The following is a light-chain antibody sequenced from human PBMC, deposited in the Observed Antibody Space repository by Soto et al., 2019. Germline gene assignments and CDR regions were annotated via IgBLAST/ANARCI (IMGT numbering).Light chain of an antibody. J-gene: IGKJ1*01. CDR1: QTISTW. CDR3: QQYTNTNNPWM. Sequence: DIQVTQYPPTLSASVGDRFTITCRASQTISTWMAWYQQKPGKAPKLLVYDASTLQSGVASRFSGSGSGTEFTLIISGLQPDDSATYYCQQYTNTNNPWMFGQGTRWIS. V-gene: IGKV1-5*01. CDR2: DAS.